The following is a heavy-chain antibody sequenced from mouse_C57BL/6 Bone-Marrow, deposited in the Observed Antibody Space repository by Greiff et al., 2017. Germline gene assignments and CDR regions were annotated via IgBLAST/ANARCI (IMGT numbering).Heavy chain of an antibody. CDR2: ISSGSSTI. V-gene: IGHV5-17*01. Sequence: EVQLVESGGGLVKPGGSLKLSCAASGFTFSDYGMHWVRQAPEKGLEWVAYISSGSSTIYYADTVKGRFTISGDNAKNTLFLQMTSLRSEDTAMYYCATLYYYGSSRYWYFDVWGTGTTVTVSS. CDR1: GFTFSDYG. D-gene: IGHD1-1*01. J-gene: IGHJ1*03. CDR3: ATLYYYGSSRYWYFDV.